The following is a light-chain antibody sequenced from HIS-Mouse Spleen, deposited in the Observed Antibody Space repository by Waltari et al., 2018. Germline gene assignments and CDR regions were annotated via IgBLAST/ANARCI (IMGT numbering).Light chain of an antibody. CDR1: KGISSY. J-gene: IGKJ1*01. CDR3: QQLNSYPPT. CDR2: AAS. V-gene: IGKV1-9*01. Sequence: DNPLTQPPSSLSASVGDRDTITCRASKGISSYLAWDQQKPGKAPKLLIYAASTLQSGVPSRFSGSGSGTEFTLTISSLQPEDFATYYCQQLNSYPPTFGQGTKVEIK.